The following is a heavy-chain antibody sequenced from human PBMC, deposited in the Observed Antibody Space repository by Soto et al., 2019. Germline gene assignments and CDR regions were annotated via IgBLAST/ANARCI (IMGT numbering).Heavy chain of an antibody. CDR2: IYSSVNT. J-gene: IGHJ4*02. Sequence: SETLSLTCTVSGGSFSSNSYSWGWIRQSPGKGLEWIGTIYSSVNTYYDPSLLSRVTISVDTSKNQFSLTVTSVTAADTAVYYCARRIVATETFDYWGQGTLVTVSS. CDR3: ARRIVATETFDY. V-gene: IGHV4-39*01. CDR1: GGSFSSNSYS. D-gene: IGHD5-12*01.